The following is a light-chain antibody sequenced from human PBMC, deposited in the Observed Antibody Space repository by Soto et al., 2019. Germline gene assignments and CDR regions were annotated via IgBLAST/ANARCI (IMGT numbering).Light chain of an antibody. Sequence: QSVLTQPPSASGTPGQMVTMSCSGSSSNIGSNTVNWYQQLPGTAPKLLSYSNNQRPSGVPDRFSGSKSGTSASLAISGLQSADEAAYYCAAWDASLNGYVFGTGTKLTAL. V-gene: IGLV1-44*01. CDR3: AAWDASLNGYV. CDR2: SNN. J-gene: IGLJ1*01. CDR1: SSNIGSNT.